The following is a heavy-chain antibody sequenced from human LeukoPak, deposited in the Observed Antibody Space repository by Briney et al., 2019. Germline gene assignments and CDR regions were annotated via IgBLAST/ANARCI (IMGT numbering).Heavy chain of an antibody. CDR1: GFTFSDYY. CDR3: GGGGGGDGSGWSTTDY. Sequence: GGSLRLSCAASGFTFSDYYMSWIRQAPGKGLEWLSYISGSGTTIYYADSVKGRFTISRDNAKNSLYLQMNSLRVEDTAMYYCGGGGGGDGSGWSTTDYWGQGTLVTISS. J-gene: IGHJ4*02. V-gene: IGHV3-11*04. D-gene: IGHD6-19*01. CDR2: ISGSGTTI.